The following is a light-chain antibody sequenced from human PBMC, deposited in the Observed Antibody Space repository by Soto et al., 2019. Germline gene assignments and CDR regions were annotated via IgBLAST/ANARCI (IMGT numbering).Light chain of an antibody. CDR3: SSYAGSTTYVV. Sequence: QSALTQPASVSGSPGQSITISCTGTSSDVGSYNLVSWYQQHPGKAPKLMIYEDTKRPSGVSNRFSGSKSGHTASLTISGLQAEDEADYYCSSYAGSTTYVVFGGGTKLTVL. CDR2: EDT. J-gene: IGLJ2*01. V-gene: IGLV2-23*01. CDR1: SSDVGSYNL.